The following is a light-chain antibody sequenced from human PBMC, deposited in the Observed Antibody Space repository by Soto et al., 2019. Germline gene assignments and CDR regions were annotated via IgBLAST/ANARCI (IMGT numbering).Light chain of an antibody. CDR1: SSDVGGYHY. V-gene: IGLV2-8*01. CDR2: EVT. CDR3: SSYAGSTNYV. Sequence: QSALTQPPSASGSPGQSVTISCTGTSSDVGGYHYVSWYQQHPGKAPKLMIHEVTKRPSGVPDRFSGSKSGNTASLTVSGLQGEDEADYYCSSYAGSTNYVFGTGTKLTVL. J-gene: IGLJ1*01.